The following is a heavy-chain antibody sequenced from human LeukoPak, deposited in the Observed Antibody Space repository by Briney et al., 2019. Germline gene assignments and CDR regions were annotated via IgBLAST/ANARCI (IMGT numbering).Heavy chain of an antibody. V-gene: IGHV3-30-3*01. D-gene: IGHD1-1*01. CDR2: ISYDGSNK. CDR1: GFTFSSYA. J-gene: IGHJ4*02. CDR3: ARKTGDD. Sequence: GGSLRLSCAASGFTFSSYAMHWVRQAPGKGLEWVAVISYDGSNKYYADSVKGRSTISRDNAKNSLFLQMNSLRVEDTAIYYCARKTGDDWGQGTLVTVSS.